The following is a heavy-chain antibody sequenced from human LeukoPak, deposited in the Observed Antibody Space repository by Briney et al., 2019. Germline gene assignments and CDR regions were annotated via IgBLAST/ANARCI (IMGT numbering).Heavy chain of an antibody. J-gene: IGHJ6*03. V-gene: IGHV4-39*07. CDR2: VYHSGSS. CDR1: GGSISSSSYY. Sequence: SETLSLTCTVSGGSISSSSYYWGWIRQPPGKGLEWIGEVYHSGSSNYNPSLKSRVTMSADTSKNQFSLKLSSVTAADTAVYYCARVPRSYYYYYYRDVGAKGPTVTVP. CDR3: ARVPRSYYYYYYRDV.